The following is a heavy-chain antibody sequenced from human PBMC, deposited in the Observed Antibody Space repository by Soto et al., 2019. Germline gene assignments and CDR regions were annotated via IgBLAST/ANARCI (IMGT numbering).Heavy chain of an antibody. CDR2: IKQDGSEK. V-gene: IGHV3-7*01. CDR1: GFTFSSYW. Sequence: GGSLRLSCAASGFTFSSYWMSWVRQAPGKGLEWVANIKQDGSEKYYVDSVKGRFTISRDNAKNSLYLQMNSLRAEDTAVYYCERESVSIAAAGTKWFDPWGQGTLVTVSS. J-gene: IGHJ5*02. D-gene: IGHD6-13*01. CDR3: ERESVSIAAAGTKWFDP.